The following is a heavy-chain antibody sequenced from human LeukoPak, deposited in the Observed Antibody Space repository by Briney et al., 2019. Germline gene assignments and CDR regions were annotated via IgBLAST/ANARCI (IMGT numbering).Heavy chain of an antibody. V-gene: IGHV4-4*07. CDR2: IYTSGST. CDR1: GGSISGYY. Sequence: SETLSLTCTVSGGSISGYYWSWIRQPAGKRLEWIGRIYTSGSTNYNPSLRSRVIMSVDTSKNQFSLNLYSVTAADTAVYYCARGLWLGESLPTSDVCGQGTTVTVSS. D-gene: IGHD3-10*01. J-gene: IGHJ6*02. CDR3: ARGLWLGESLPTSDV.